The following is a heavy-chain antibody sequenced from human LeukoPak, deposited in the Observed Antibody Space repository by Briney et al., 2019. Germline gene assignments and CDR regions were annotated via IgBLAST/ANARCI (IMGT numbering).Heavy chain of an antibody. CDR1: GYSFTSYW. V-gene: IGHV5-51*01. Sequence: GGSLKISCKGSGYSFTSYWIGWVRQMPGKGLEWMGIIYPGDSDTRYSPSFQGQVTISAAKSISTAYLQWSSLKASDTAMYYCARPYGAPTDAFDIWGQGTMVTVSS. D-gene: IGHD4-17*01. CDR2: IYPGDSDT. J-gene: IGHJ3*02. CDR3: ARPYGAPTDAFDI.